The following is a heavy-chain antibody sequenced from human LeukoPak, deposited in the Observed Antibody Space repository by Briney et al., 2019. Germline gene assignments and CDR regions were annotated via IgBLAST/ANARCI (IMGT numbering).Heavy chain of an antibody. Sequence: PGGSLRLSCAASGFTFSNYAMSWVRQAPGKGLEWVSGISGSGVTTYYADSVKGRFTISRDNSKNTLYLQMNSLRAEDTAVYYCAKGADYYGSGSYDFWGQGTLVTVSS. CDR2: ISGSGVTT. CDR1: GFTFSNYA. CDR3: AKGADYYGSGSYDF. D-gene: IGHD3-10*01. V-gene: IGHV3-23*01. J-gene: IGHJ4*02.